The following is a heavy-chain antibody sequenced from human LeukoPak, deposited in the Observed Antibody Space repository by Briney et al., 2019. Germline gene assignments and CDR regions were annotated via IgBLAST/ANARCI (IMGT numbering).Heavy chain of an antibody. CDR3: ARGLYNWNDGSVY. CDR2: MNPNSGNT. Sequence: ASVKVSSKASGYTFTSYDINWVRQATGQGLEWMGWMNPNSGNTGYAQKFQGRVTITRNTSISTAYMELSSLRSEDTAVYYCARGLYNWNDGSVYWGQGTLVTVSS. CDR1: GYTFTSYD. D-gene: IGHD1-20*01. J-gene: IGHJ4*02. V-gene: IGHV1-8*03.